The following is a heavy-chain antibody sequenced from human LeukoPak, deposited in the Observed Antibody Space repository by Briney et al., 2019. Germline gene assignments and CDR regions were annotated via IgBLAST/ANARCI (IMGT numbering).Heavy chain of an antibody. V-gene: IGHV3-30-3*01. J-gene: IGHJ4*02. CDR2: ISYDGSNT. CDR3: AGELGPLGGY. Sequence: GGSLRLSCAASGFTFSKYAMHWVRQAPGRGLEWVAFISYDGSNTYNADSVKGRFTISRDNSKNTVYLQMNSLRAEDTAVDYCAGELGPLGGYWGQGILVTVSS. CDR1: GFTFSKYA.